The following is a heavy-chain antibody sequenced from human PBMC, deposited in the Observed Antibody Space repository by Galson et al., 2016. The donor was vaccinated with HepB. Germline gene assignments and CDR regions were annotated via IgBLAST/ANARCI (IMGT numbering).Heavy chain of an antibody. J-gene: IGHJ3*02. V-gene: IGHV3-23*01. CDR3: ARGRTTSCNSAFDI. CDR1: GLTFSSYA. Sequence: SLRLSCAASGLTFSSYAMSWVRQAPGKGLEWVSVISGSGASTYYADSVKGRFTISRDNSKNTLYLQVNSLRVEDTAIYYCARGRTTSCNSAFDIWGQGTMVTVSS. CDR2: ISGSGAST. D-gene: IGHD2-2*02.